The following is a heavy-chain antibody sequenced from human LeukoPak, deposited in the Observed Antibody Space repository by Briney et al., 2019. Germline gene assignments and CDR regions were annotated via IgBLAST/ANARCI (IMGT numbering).Heavy chain of an antibody. D-gene: IGHD3-22*01. CDR1: GGSISSGDYY. CDR2: IYYSGST. J-gene: IGHJ4*02. V-gene: IGHV4-30-4*01. Sequence: SETLSLTCTVSGGSISSGDYYWSWIRQPPWKGLEWIGYIYYSGSTYYNPSLKSRVTISVDTSKNQFSLKLSSVTAADTAVYYCARALLSGYYIIDYWGQGTLVTVSS. CDR3: ARALLSGYYIIDY.